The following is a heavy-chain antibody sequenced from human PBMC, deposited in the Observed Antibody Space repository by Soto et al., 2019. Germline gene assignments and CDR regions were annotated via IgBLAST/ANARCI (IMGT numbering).Heavy chain of an antibody. CDR2: ISYDGSNK. CDR1: GFTFSSYG. D-gene: IGHD6-13*01. CDR3: AKDPAELVPSVFYFDY. Sequence: PGGSLRLSCAASGFTFSSYGMHWVRQAPGKGLEWVAVISYDGSNKYYADSVKGRFTISRDNSKNTLYLQMNSLRAEDTALYYCAKDPAELVPSVFYFDYWGQGTLVTVSA. J-gene: IGHJ4*02. V-gene: IGHV3-30*18.